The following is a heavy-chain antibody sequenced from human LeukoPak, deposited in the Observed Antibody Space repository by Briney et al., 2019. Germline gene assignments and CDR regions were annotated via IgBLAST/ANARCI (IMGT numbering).Heavy chain of an antibody. CDR3: ARGFYYGSGSYYKIPGRDAFDI. D-gene: IGHD3-10*01. Sequence: SETLSLTCTVSGGSISSGDYYWSWIRQPPGKGLEWIGYIYYSGSTNYNPSLKSRVTISVDTSKNQFSLKLSSVTAADTAVYYCARGFYYGSGSYYKIPGRDAFDIWGQGTMVTVSS. CDR1: GGSISSGDYY. CDR2: IYYSGST. V-gene: IGHV4-30-4*08. J-gene: IGHJ3*02.